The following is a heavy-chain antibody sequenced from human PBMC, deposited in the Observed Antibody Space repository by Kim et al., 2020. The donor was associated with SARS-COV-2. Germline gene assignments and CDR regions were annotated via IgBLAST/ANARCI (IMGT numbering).Heavy chain of an antibody. J-gene: IGHJ4*02. CDR2: INPNSGGT. CDR3: ARSYVDTAMVLSGREGGEFDY. D-gene: IGHD5-18*01. V-gene: IGHV1-2*02. Sequence: ASVKVSCKASGYTFTGYYMHWVRQAPGQGLEWMGWINPNSGGTNYAQKFQGRVTMTRDTSISTAYMELSRLRSDDTAVYYCARSYVDTAMVLSGREGGEFDYWGQGTLVTVSS. CDR1: GYTFTGYY.